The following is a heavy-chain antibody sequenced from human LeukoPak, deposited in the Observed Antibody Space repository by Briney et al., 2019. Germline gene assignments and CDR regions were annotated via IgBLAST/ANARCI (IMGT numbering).Heavy chain of an antibody. Sequence: SETLSLTCAVYGGSFSGYYWSWIRQPPGKGLEWMGEINHSGSTNYNPSLKSRVTISVDTSKNQFSLKLSSVTAADTAVYYCARERGWLRPGAFDYWGQGTLVTVSS. CDR1: GGSFSGYY. J-gene: IGHJ4*02. V-gene: IGHV4-34*01. D-gene: IGHD5-12*01. CDR2: INHSGST. CDR3: ARERGWLRPGAFDY.